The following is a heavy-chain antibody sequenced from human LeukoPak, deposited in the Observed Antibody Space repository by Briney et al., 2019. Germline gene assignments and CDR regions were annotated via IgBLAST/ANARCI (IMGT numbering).Heavy chain of an antibody. V-gene: IGHV3-21*01. CDR2: ISSSSSYI. CDR1: GFTFSSYA. Sequence: GGSLRLSCAASGFTFSSYAMNWVRQAPGKGLEWVSSISSSSSYIYYADSVKGRFTISRDNAKNSLYLQMNSLRAEETAVYYSATPVVGPHSYDYWGQGTLVTVSS. J-gene: IGHJ4*02. CDR3: ATPVVGPHSYDY. D-gene: IGHD2-2*01.